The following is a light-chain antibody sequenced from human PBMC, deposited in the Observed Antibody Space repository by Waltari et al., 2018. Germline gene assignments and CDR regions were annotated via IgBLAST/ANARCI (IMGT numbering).Light chain of an antibody. V-gene: IGKV1-27*01. CDR1: QYIAHY. J-gene: IGKJ1*01. CDR3: QKYDSAPPA. Sequence: QLTQSPSSLSPSVGDRFNITCRASQYIAHYLAWYQQKPGKGPNVLIYAASTLQSGVPPRFSGAGSGTDFTLTISSLQPEDVAIYYCQKYDSAPPAFGQGTKVEIK. CDR2: AAS.